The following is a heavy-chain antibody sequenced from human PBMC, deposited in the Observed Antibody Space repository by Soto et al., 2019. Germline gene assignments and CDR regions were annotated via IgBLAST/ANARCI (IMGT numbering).Heavy chain of an antibody. V-gene: IGHV1-18*01. D-gene: IGHD4-17*01. J-gene: IGHJ5*02. CDR2: ISAYNGNT. Sequence: GASVKVSCKASGYTFTSYGISWVRQAPGQGLEWMGWISAYNGNTNYAQKLQGRVTMTTDTSTSTAYMELRSLRSDDTAVYYCARDWKTTVPTSWFDPWGQGTLVTVST. CDR1: GYTFTSYG. CDR3: ARDWKTTVPTSWFDP.